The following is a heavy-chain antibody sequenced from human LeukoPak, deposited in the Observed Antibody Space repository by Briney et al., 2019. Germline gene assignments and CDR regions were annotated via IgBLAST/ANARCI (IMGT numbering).Heavy chain of an antibody. J-gene: IGHJ4*02. Sequence: ASVKVSCKASGYTFTSYGISWVRQAPGQGLEWMGWISAYNGNTNYAQKFQGRVTMTRDTSISTAYMELSRLRSDDTAVYYCARRGRSGWYVFDYWGQGTLVTVSS. D-gene: IGHD6-19*01. CDR1: GYTFTSYG. CDR2: ISAYNGNT. CDR3: ARRGRSGWYVFDY. V-gene: IGHV1-18*01.